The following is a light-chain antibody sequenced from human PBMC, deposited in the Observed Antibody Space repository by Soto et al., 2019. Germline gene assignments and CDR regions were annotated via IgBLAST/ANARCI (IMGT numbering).Light chain of an antibody. CDR2: GAS. Sequence: EIVMTQSPATLSVSPGERASLSCRASQSVGSNLAWYQQTAGQAPRLLIYGASTRATGIPARFSGSGSGTEFTLTISSLQSEDFAVYYCQQSTSWPYTFGQGTKLQIK. J-gene: IGKJ2*01. CDR3: QQSTSWPYT. V-gene: IGKV3-15*01. CDR1: QSVGSN.